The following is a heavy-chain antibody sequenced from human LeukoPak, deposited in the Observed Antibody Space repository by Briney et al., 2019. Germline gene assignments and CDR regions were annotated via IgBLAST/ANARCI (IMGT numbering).Heavy chain of an antibody. Sequence: ASVKVSCKASGFTFTSSAMQWVRQARGQRLEWIGWIVVGSGNTNYAQEFQERVTITRDMSTSTAYMELSSLRSEDTAVYYCAATAYCSSTSCYLPPPFDYWGQGTLVTVSS. CDR2: IVVGSGNT. CDR1: GFTFTSSA. V-gene: IGHV1-58*02. CDR3: AATAYCSSTSCYLPPPFDY. J-gene: IGHJ4*02. D-gene: IGHD2-2*01.